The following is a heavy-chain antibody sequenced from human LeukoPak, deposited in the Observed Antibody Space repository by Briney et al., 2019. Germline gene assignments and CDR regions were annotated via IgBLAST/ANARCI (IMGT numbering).Heavy chain of an antibody. CDR3: ASGEGGSSLDY. D-gene: IGHD6-13*01. CDR2: VSSSGST. CDR1: GGSITNYY. Sequence: SETLSLTCTVSGGSITNYYWSWIRQPPGKGLEWIGCVSSSGSTNYNPSLKSRVTISVNTSKNQFSLRLNSVTAADTAVYYCASGEGGSSLDYGGQGTLVTVPS. V-gene: IGHV4-4*08. J-gene: IGHJ4*02.